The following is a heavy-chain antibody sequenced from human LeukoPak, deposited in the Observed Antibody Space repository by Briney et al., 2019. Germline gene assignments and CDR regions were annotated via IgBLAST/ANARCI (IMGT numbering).Heavy chain of an antibody. CDR1: GFTFSSYS. D-gene: IGHD6-6*01. V-gene: IGHV3-21*01. Sequence: GGSLRLSCAASGFTFSSYSMNWVRQAPGKGLEWVSSISSSSSYIYYADSVKGRFTISRDNAKNSLYLQMNRLRAEDTAVYYCARDRIAARRSGFDYWGQGTLVTVSS. CDR2: ISSSSSYI. J-gene: IGHJ4*02. CDR3: ARDRIAARRSGFDY.